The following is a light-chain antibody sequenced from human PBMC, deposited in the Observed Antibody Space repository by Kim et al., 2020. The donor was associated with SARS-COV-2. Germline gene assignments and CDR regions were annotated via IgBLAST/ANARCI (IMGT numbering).Light chain of an antibody. CDR3: QAWGSNINWV. V-gene: IGLV3-1*01. CDR2: EDS. J-gene: IGLJ3*02. Sequence: VSPGNTASISCSGENWGNKYVCWYQQKPGQPPVLVMYEDSKRPSGIPERFSGSNSGNTATLTISGTQAGDEAEYHCQAWGSNINWVFGGGTQLTVL. CDR1: NWGNKY.